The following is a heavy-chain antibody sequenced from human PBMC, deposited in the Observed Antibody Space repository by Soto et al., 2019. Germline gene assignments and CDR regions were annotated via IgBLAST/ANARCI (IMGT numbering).Heavy chain of an antibody. D-gene: IGHD3-16*01. Sequence: GGSLRLSCAASGFTFSDYYMSWIRQAPGKGLEWVSYISSSGSTIYYADSVKGRFTISRDNAKNSLYLQMNSLRAEDTAVYYCAREASVKLWTSGGDWFDPWGQGTLVTVSS. CDR3: AREASVKLWTSGGDWFDP. J-gene: IGHJ5*02. CDR2: ISSSGSTI. V-gene: IGHV3-11*01. CDR1: GFTFSDYY.